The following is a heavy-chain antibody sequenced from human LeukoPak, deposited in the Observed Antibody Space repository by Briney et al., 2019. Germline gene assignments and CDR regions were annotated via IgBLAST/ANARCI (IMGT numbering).Heavy chain of an antibody. J-gene: IGHJ3*02. CDR3: VNIVVVPAASPDAFDI. CDR1: GFAFSSYA. Sequence: GGSLRLSCAASGFAFSSYAMSWVRQAPGKGLEWVSAISGSGGSTYYADSVKGRFTISRDNSKNTLYLQMNSLRAEDTAVYYCVNIVVVPAASPDAFDIWGQGTMVTVSS. D-gene: IGHD2-2*01. V-gene: IGHV3-23*01. CDR2: ISGSGGST.